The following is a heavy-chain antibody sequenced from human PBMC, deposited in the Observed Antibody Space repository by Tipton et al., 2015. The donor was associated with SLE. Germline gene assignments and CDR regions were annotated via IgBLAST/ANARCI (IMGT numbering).Heavy chain of an antibody. CDR3: ARLRDYFGSGSYYDPDYGMDV. J-gene: IGHJ6*02. CDR1: GGSISSYY. V-gene: IGHV4-59*08. CDR2: IYYSGST. D-gene: IGHD3-10*01. Sequence: TLSLTCTVSGGSISSYYWSWIRQPAGKGLEWIGYIYYSGSTNYNPSLKSRVTISVDTSKNQFSLKLSSVTAADTAVYYCARLRDYFGSGSYYDPDYGMDVWGQGTTVTVSS.